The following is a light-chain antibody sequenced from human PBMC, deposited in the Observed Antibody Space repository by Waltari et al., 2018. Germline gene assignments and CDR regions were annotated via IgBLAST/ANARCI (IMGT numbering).Light chain of an antibody. J-gene: IGKJ1*01. CDR3: HQYGTSPGT. V-gene: IGKV3-20*01. CDR1: QSVSINY. Sequence: EIVLTQSPGTLSLSPGERPTLSCSASQSVSINYLSWYQQKPGQAPRLRIYGASNRATGIADRFSGSGSGTDFTLTISRLEPEEVAVYYFHQYGTSPGTFGQGTKVEIK. CDR2: GAS.